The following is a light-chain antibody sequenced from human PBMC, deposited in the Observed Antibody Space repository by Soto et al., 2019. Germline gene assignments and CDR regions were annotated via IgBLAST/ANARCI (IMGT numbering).Light chain of an antibody. V-gene: IGKV1-39*01. CDR1: QSISSF. Sequence: DLQMTQSPSSLSASVGDRVSITCRASQSISSFLNWYQQKPGKAPNLLIYSASTLHGGVPSRFSGSVSGTDFTLTISSLQPEDFAIYYCQQSYSTPITFGQGTRLAIK. CDR2: SAS. J-gene: IGKJ5*01. CDR3: QQSYSTPIT.